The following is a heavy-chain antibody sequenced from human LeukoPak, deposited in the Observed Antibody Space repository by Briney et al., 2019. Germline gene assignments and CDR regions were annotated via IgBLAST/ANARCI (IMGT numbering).Heavy chain of an antibody. CDR1: GFTFDDYA. Sequence: GGSLRLSCAASGFTFDDYAMHWVRQAPGKGLEWVSGISWNSGSIGYADSVKGRFTISRDNAKNSLYLQMNSLRAEDMALYYCAKASRIASAFDIWGQGTMVTVSS. CDR3: AKASRIASAFDI. V-gene: IGHV3-9*03. CDR2: ISWNSGSI. J-gene: IGHJ3*02.